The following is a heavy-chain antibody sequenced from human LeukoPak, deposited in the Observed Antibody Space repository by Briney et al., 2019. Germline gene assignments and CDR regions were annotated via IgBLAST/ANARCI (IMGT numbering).Heavy chain of an antibody. CDR1: GFTFSSYS. V-gene: IGHV3-48*01. Sequence: GGSLRLSCAASGFTFSSYSMNWVRQAPGKGLEWVSYISSSGSTIYYADSVKGRFTISRDNAKNSLYLQMNSLRAEDTAVYYCARDGYYYDSSGYYFDYWGQGTLVTVSS. CDR3: ARDGYYYDSSGYYFDY. CDR2: ISSSGSTI. D-gene: IGHD3-22*01. J-gene: IGHJ4*02.